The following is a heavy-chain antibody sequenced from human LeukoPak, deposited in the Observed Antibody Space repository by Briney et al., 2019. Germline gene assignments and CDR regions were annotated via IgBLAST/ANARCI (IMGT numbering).Heavy chain of an antibody. J-gene: IGHJ4*02. CDR1: GFTFSSYA. V-gene: IGHV3-30*04. CDR2: ISYDGSNK. D-gene: IGHD3-10*01. Sequence: PGGSLRLSCAASGFTFSSYAMHWVRQAPGKGLEWVAVISYDGSNKYYADSVKGRFTISRDNSKNTLYLQMNSLRAEDTAVYYCARDNYYGSGNDYWGQGTLVTDSS. CDR3: ARDNYYGSGNDY.